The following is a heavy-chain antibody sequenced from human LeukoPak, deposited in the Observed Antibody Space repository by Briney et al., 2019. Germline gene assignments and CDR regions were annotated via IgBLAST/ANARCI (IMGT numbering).Heavy chain of an antibody. CDR3: ARDGYSYGTRGGIDY. J-gene: IGHJ4*02. V-gene: IGHV4-61*08. CDR2: IYYSGST. CDR1: GGSISSGGYY. D-gene: IGHD5-18*01. Sequence: SETLSLTCTVSGGSISSGGYYWSWIRQPPGKGLEWIGYIYYSGSTNYNPSLKSRVTISVDTSKNQFSLKLSSVTAADTAVYYCARDGYSYGTRGGIDYWGQGTLVTVSS.